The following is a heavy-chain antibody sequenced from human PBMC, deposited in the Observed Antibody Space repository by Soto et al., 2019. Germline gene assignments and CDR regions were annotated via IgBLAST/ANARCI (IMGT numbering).Heavy chain of an antibody. Sequence: QITLKESGPPLVKPTQTLTLTCTFSGFSFSINGVAVGWIRQPPGQALEWLALIYWDDDKRYNPSLKNRPTTTKHTPKHQVALPITNMDPVDTATYSCAHKREVPRGFKPWGQGPLVTVSS. CDR3: AHKREVPRGFKP. J-gene: IGHJ5*02. CDR2: IYWDDDK. V-gene: IGHV2-5*02. CDR1: GFSFSINGVA.